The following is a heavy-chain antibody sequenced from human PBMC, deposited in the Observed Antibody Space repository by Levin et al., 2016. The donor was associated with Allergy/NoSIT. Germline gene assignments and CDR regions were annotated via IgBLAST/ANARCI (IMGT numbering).Heavy chain of an antibody. CDR3: ARYAYCGADCYDAFDI. V-gene: IGHV4-34*01. J-gene: IGHJ3*02. CDR1: DGSFSGYY. CDR2: IHQSGGT. D-gene: IGHD2-21*02. Sequence: SETLSLTCAVYDGSFSGYYWTWIRQSPGKGLEWIGEIHQSGGTNYNPSLKSRVTVTVDTSKNQFSLKLNSVTAADTAVYYCARYAYCGADCYDAFDIWGQGTMVTVSS.